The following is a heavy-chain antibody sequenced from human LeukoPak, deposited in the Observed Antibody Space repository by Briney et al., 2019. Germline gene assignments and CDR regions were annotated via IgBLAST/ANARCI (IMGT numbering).Heavy chain of an antibody. CDR2: INHSGST. J-gene: IGHJ6*02. V-gene: IGHV4-34*01. D-gene: IGHD5-12*01. CDR1: GGSFSGYY. CDR3: ARGLLYSGYVLYYYYYGMDV. Sequence: PSETLSLTCAVYGGSFSGYYWSWIRQPPGKGLEWSGEINHSGSTNYNPYLKSRVSISVDSSKNQFSLKLSSVTAADTAVYYCARGLLYSGYVLYYYYYGMDVWGQGTTVTVSS.